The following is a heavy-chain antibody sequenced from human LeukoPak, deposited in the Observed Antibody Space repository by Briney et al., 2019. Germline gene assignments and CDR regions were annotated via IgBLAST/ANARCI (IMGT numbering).Heavy chain of an antibody. J-gene: IGHJ4*02. V-gene: IGHV1-18*01. CDR1: GYTFTSYG. CDR3: ARDRGGSYYGGFDY. Sequence: ASVKVSCKASGYTFTSYGISWVRQAPGQGLEWMGWISAYNGNTNYAQKLQGRVTMTTDTSTSTAYMELWSLRSDDTAVYYCARDRGGSYYGGFDYWGQGTLVTVSS. D-gene: IGHD1-26*01. CDR2: ISAYNGNT.